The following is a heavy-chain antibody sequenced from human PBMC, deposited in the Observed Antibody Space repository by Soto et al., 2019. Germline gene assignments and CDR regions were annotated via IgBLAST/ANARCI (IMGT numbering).Heavy chain of an antibody. J-gene: IGHJ4*02. CDR3: ARDQVYSYGYFGAGGSCDY. Sequence: EVQLLESGGGLVQPGGSLRLSCAASGFTFSSFAMNWVRQAPGKGLEWVSAISGSGGSTYHADSVKGRFTISRDNSKNTVGLQMNSLRAEDTAVYYCARDQVYSYGYFGAGGSCDYWGQGTLVTVSS. CDR2: ISGSGGST. D-gene: IGHD5-18*01. CDR1: GFTFSSFA. V-gene: IGHV3-23*01.